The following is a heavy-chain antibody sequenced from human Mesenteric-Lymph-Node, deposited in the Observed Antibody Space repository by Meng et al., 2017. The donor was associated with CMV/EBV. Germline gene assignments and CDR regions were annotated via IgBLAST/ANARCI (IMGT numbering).Heavy chain of an antibody. V-gene: IGHV3-9*01. CDR2: INSNRDII. CDR1: GFTFDDCA. Sequence: LKISCAASGFTFDDCAMHWVRQTPGKGLEWVSGINSNRDIIGYADSVKGRFTISRDNAKNSLYLQMNSLRPEDTALYYCAKGGPPLRFLEWLLDSWGQGTLVTVSS. CDR3: AKGGPPLRFLEWLLDS. J-gene: IGHJ4*02. D-gene: IGHD3-3*01.